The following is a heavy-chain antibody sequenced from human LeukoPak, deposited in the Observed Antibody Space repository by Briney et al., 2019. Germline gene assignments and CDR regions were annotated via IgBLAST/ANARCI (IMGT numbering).Heavy chain of an antibody. Sequence: SETLSLTCTVSGGSISSYYWSWIRQPPGKGLEWIGYIYYSGSTNYNPSLESRVTISVDTSKNQFSLKLSSVTAADTAVYYCARVPYSGYVNWFDPWGQGTLVTVSS. CDR2: IYYSGST. D-gene: IGHD5-12*01. CDR3: ARVPYSGYVNWFDP. V-gene: IGHV4-59*01. J-gene: IGHJ5*02. CDR1: GGSISSYY.